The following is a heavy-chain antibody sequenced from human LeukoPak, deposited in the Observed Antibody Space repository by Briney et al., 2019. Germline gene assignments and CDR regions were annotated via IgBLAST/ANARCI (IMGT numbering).Heavy chain of an antibody. D-gene: IGHD2-21*01. CDR3: ARGQVVVIAPFDY. CDR1: GGTFSSYA. V-gene: IGHV1-69*13. Sequence: SVKVSCKASGGTFSSYAISWVRQAPGQGLEWMGGIIPIFGTANYAQKFQGRVTITADESTSTAYMALRSLRSEDTAVYYCARGQVVVIAPFDYWGQGTLVTVSS. J-gene: IGHJ4*02. CDR2: IIPIFGTA.